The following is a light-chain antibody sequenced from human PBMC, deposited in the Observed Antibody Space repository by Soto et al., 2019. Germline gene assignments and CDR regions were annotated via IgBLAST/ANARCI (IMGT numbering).Light chain of an antibody. CDR2: SAS. V-gene: IGKV1-39*01. CDR1: QNIRKY. J-gene: IGKJ3*01. CDR3: QQRET. Sequence: DIQMTQSPSSLSASVGDRVTITCRASQNIRKYLNWYQQKAGEAPKVLIYSASSLQSGVPSRFSGSGSGTDFTLTISSLQPEDFATYYCQQRETFGPGTKVDIK.